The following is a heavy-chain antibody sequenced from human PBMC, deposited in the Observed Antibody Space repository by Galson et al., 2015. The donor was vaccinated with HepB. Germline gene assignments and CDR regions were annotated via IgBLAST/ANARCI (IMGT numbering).Heavy chain of an antibody. D-gene: IGHD3-3*01. CDR1: GYTLTELS. J-gene: IGHJ4*02. V-gene: IGHV1-24*01. CDR3: ATGSRPAGFLEWLLPFDY. CDR2: FDPEDGET. Sequence: SVKVSCKVSGYTLTELSMHWVRQAPGKGLEWMGGFDPEDGETIYAQKFQGRVTMTEDTSTDTAYMELSSLRSEDTAVYYCATGSRPAGFLEWLLPFDYWGQGTLVTVSS.